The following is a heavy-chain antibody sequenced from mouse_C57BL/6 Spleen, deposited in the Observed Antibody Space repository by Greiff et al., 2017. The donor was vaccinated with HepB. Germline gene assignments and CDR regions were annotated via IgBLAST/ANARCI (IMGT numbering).Heavy chain of an antibody. J-gene: IGHJ1*03. CDR1: GYTFTTYP. Sequence: LEESGAELVKPGASVEMSCKASGYTFTTYPIEWMKQNHGKSLEWIGNFHPYNDDTKYNEKFKGKATLTVEKSSSTVYLELSRLTSDDSAVYYCARGDYYGSSPHWYFDVWGTGTTVTVSS. D-gene: IGHD1-1*01. CDR3: ARGDYYGSSPHWYFDV. CDR2: FHPYNDDT. V-gene: IGHV1-47*01.